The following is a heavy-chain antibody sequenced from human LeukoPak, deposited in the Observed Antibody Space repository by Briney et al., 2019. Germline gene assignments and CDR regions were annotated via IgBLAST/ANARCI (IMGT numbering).Heavy chain of an antibody. CDR3: AKDMAYYDIRGVLDY. Sequence: PGGSLRLSCAASGFTFSSYGMHWVRQAPGKGLEWVAFIRYDGSNKYYADSVKGRFTISRDNSKNTLYLQMNSLRAEDTAVYYCAKDMAYYDIRGVLDYWGQGTLVTVSS. V-gene: IGHV3-30*02. CDR2: IRYDGSNK. J-gene: IGHJ4*02. CDR1: GFTFSSYG. D-gene: IGHD3-22*01.